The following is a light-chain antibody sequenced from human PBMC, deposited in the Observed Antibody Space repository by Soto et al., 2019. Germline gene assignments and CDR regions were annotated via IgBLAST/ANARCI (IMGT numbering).Light chain of an antibody. CDR3: AAWDDSLNGQYL. CDR2: SNN. Sequence: QSVLTQPPSASGTPGQRVTISCSGSSSNIGSNTVNWYQQLPGTAPKLLIYSNNQRPSGVPDRFSGSKSGTSASLAISGLQSEDEADYYCAAWDDSLNGQYLFGNGTKVTVX. CDR1: SSNIGSNT. J-gene: IGLJ1*01. V-gene: IGLV1-44*01.